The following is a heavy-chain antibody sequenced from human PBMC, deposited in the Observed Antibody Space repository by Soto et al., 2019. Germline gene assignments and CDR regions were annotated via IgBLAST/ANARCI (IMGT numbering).Heavy chain of an antibody. D-gene: IGHD6-6*01. CDR3: ARWSGPRGHEYSSPYGMDV. J-gene: IGHJ6*02. CDR2: IYYSGST. V-gene: IGHV4-59*01. Sequence: SETLSLTCTVSGGSISSYYWSWIRQPPGKGLEWIGYIYYSGSTNYNPSLKSRVTISVDTSKNQFSLKLSSVTAADTAVYYCARWSGPRGHEYSSPYGMDVWGQGTTVTVSS. CDR1: GGSISSYY.